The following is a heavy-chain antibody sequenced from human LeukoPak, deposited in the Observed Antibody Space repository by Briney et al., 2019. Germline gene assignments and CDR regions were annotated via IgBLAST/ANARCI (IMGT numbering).Heavy chain of an antibody. CDR1: GFTFSAHW. CDR2: IKTGGSGT. J-gene: IGHJ4*02. V-gene: IGHV3-74*01. Sequence: RSGGSLRLPCAASGFTFSAHWMHWVRQVPGEGLVWVSRIKTGGSGTVYADSVKGRFTISRDNAKNTLYLQMNSLRDEDTAVYYCARGSRTDGYNPLFDYWGQGTLVTVSS. D-gene: IGHD5-24*01. CDR3: ARGSRTDGYNPLFDY.